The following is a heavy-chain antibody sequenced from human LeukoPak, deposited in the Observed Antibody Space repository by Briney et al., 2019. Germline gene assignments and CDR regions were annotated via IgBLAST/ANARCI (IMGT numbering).Heavy chain of an antibody. CDR3: ARASLRTGYCSGGSCYPQNQNDY. CDR2: IIPILGIA. CDR1: GYTFTSYG. V-gene: IGHV1-69*04. D-gene: IGHD2-15*01. Sequence: GASVKVSCKASGYTFTSYGISWVRQAPGQGLEWMGRIIPILGIANYAQKFQGRVTITADKSTSTAYMELSSLRSEDTAVYYCARASLRTGYCSGGSCYPQNQNDYWGQGTLVTVSS. J-gene: IGHJ4*02.